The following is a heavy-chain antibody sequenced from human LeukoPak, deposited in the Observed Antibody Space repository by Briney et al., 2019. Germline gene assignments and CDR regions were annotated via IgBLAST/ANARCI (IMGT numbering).Heavy chain of an antibody. CDR2: IYPGDSDT. CDR1: GYSFTSYW. CDR3: ARTYYYDSSGYPLIDY. D-gene: IGHD3-22*01. Sequence: GESQKISYKGSGYSFTSYWIGWVRQMARKGLEMMGIIYPGDSDTRYSPSFQGQVTISADKSISTAYLQWSSLKASDTAMYYCARTYYYDSSGYPLIDYWGQGTLVTVSS. V-gene: IGHV5-51*01. J-gene: IGHJ4*02.